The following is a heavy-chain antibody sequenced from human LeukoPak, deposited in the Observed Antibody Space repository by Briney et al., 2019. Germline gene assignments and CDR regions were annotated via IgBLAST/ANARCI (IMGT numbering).Heavy chain of an antibody. Sequence: GGSLRLSCAAPGFTFSSYAMSWVRQAPGKGLEWVSAISGSGGSTYYADSVKGRFTISRDNSKNTLYLQMNSLRAEDTAVYYCAKDMITIFGVVTPHDAFDIWGQGTMVTVSS. J-gene: IGHJ3*02. CDR3: AKDMITIFGVVTPHDAFDI. D-gene: IGHD3-3*01. CDR1: GFTFSSYA. V-gene: IGHV3-23*01. CDR2: ISGSGGST.